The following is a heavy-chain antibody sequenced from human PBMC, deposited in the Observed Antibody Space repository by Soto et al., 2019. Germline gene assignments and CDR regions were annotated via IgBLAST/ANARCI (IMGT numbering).Heavy chain of an antibody. CDR3: ATEGGYPGSNFYGAY. CDR1: GFTFTKAY. CDR2: IKGSHAGGTT. J-gene: IGHJ4*02. Sequence: EVQLVESGGGLVEPGGSIRLSCVASGFTFTKAYMTWVRQAPGKGREWVGRIKGSHAGGTTDYATSVKGRFTISRDDSKNTLYLQMNSLNTEDTSVYYCATEGGYPGSNFYGAYWGQGTLVTVSS. V-gene: IGHV3-15*01. D-gene: IGHD1-26*01.